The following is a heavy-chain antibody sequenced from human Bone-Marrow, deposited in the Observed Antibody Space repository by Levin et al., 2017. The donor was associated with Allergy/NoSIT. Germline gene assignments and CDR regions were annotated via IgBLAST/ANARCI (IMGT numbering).Heavy chain of an antibody. CDR2: IYYSGST. V-gene: IGHV4-61*01. CDR3: ARGYYGSGSLWFDP. Sequence: TSETLSLTCTVSGGSVSSGSYYWSWIRQPPGKGLEWIGYIYYSGSTNYNPSLKSRVTISVDTSKNQFSLKLSSVTAADTAVYYCARGYYGSGSLWFDPWGQGTLVTVSS. D-gene: IGHD3-10*01. CDR1: GGSVSSGSYY. J-gene: IGHJ5*02.